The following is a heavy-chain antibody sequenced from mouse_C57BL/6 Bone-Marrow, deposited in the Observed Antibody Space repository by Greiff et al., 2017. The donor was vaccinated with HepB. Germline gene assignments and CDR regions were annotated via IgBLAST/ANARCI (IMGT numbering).Heavy chain of an antibody. V-gene: IGHV1-64*01. CDR1: GYTFPRYW. Sequence: QVQLQQSGAELVKPGASVKLSCKASGYTFPRYWMHWVKQRPGQGLEWIGMIHPNSGSTNYNEKFKSKATLTGDKSSSTAYMQLSSLTSEDSAVYYCAKLWLRRRRSGYFDYGGPGTTLPVSS. J-gene: IGHJ2*01. D-gene: IGHD2-2*01. CDR3: AKLWLRRRRSGYFDY. CDR2: IHPNSGST.